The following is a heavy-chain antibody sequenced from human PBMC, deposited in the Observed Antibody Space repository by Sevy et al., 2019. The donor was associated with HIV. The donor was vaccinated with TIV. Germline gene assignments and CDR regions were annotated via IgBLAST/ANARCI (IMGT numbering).Heavy chain of an antibody. D-gene: IGHD3-22*01. J-gene: IGHJ3*02. CDR1: GGSISSGGGYY. V-gene: IGHV4-31*03. CDR3: ARPRATYYDSSGLPTEADAFDI. CDR2: IYYSGRT. Sequence: SETLSLTCTVSGGSISSGGGYYWSGIRQHPGKGLEWIGYIYYSGRTYYNPSLKSRVNISVDKSKNQFSLNLSSVTAADTAVYYCARPRATYYDSSGLPTEADAFDIWGQGTMVTVSS.